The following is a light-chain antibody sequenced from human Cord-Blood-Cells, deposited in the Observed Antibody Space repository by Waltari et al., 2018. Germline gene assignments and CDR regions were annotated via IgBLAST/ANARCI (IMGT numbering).Light chain of an antibody. CDR1: SSDVGGYNY. CDR2: EVR. Sequence: QSALTQPASVSGSPGQSITISCTGTSSDVGGYNYVSWYQQHPGKAPKLMIYEVRNRPSWFSNRFSGSKSGNTASLTISGLQAEDEADYYCSSYTSSSTRVFGGGTKLSVL. J-gene: IGLJ3*02. CDR3: SSYTSSSTRV. V-gene: IGLV2-14*01.